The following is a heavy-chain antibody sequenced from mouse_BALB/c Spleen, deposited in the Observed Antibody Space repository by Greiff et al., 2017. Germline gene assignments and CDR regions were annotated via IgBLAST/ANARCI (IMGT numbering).Heavy chain of an antibody. CDR3: ERDIGDYDEGFAY. Sequence: EVKLVESGGGLVQPGGSLRLSCATSGFTFTDYYMSWVRQPPGKALEWLGFIRNKANGYTTEYSASVKGRFTISRDNSQSVLYLQMNALRAEDSATYYCERDIGDYDEGFAYWGQGTLVTVSA. CDR1: GFTFTDYY. V-gene: IGHV7-3*02. J-gene: IGHJ3*01. D-gene: IGHD2-4*01. CDR2: IRNKANGYTT.